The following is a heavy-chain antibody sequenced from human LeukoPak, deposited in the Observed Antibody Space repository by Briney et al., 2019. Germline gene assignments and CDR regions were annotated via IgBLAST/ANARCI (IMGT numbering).Heavy chain of an antibody. CDR3: SKGAAYHDSSGYSVFDY. CDR1: GFTFSSYD. Sequence: PGGSLRLSCAASGFTFSSYDMHWVRPAPGKGLEWVAFIRYDGSKKYYADSVEGRFTFSRDNSKNTLYLQLNSLRAEDTAVYYCSKGAAYHDSSGYSVFDYWGQGTLVTVSS. J-gene: IGHJ4*02. V-gene: IGHV3-30*02. D-gene: IGHD3-22*01. CDR2: IRYDGSKK.